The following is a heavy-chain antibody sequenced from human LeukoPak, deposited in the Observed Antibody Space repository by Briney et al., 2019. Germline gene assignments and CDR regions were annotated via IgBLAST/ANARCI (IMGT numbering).Heavy chain of an antibody. J-gene: IGHJ3*02. CDR2: ISSSGSTI. Sequence: SAGSLTLSCAASGFTFSDYYMRWMRQAPGLGLEWITYISSSGSTIYYADSVKGRFTISRDNAKNSMYLQMNSLRAEDTAVYYCARLHMGSAGAFDIWGQGTMVTVSS. V-gene: IGHV3-11*04. CDR1: GFTFSDYY. D-gene: IGHD6-25*01. CDR3: ARLHMGSAGAFDI.